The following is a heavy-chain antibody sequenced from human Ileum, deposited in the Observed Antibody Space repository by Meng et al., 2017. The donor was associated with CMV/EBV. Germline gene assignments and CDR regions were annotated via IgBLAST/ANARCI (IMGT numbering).Heavy chain of an antibody. Sequence: GESLKISCAASGFTFSSYDMHWVRQATGKGLEWVSAIGTAGDTYYPGSVKGRFTISRENAKNSLYLQMNSLRAGDTAVYYCARVRAMIVASDAFDIWGQGTMVTVSS. CDR3: ARVRAMIVASDAFDI. CDR1: GFTFSSYD. J-gene: IGHJ3*02. D-gene: IGHD3-22*01. CDR2: IGTAGDT. V-gene: IGHV3-13*01.